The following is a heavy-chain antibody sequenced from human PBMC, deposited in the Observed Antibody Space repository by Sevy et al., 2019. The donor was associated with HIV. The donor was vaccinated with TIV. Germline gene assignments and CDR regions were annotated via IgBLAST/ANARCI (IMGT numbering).Heavy chain of an antibody. D-gene: IGHD4-17*01. CDR2: ISGSDGTT. CDR1: GFTFSDYY. V-gene: IGHV3-11*01. J-gene: IGHJ6*02. Sequence: GGSLRLSCAASGFTFSDYYMSWIRQAPGKGLEWLSYISGSDGTTYYADSVKGRFTISRDNAKNSLYLQMNSLRAEDTAVYYCARDHVKDGDLGDYYYLAMDVWGQGTTVTVSS. CDR3: ARDHVKDGDLGDYYYLAMDV.